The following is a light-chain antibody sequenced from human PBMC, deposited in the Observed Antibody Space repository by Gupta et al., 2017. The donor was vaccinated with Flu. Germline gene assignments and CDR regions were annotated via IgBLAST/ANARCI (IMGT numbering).Light chain of an antibody. CDR1: SSDVGNYDY. V-gene: IGLV2-14*03. CDR3: SSYTTSSTEV. J-gene: IGLJ1*01. CDR2: DVN. Sequence: SSDVGNYDYVACYQQHAGKAPKLIMHDVNQRPSGISNRFSGSKSGLTASLTITGLQTDDEADYYCSSYTTSSTEVFGSGTKVTVL.